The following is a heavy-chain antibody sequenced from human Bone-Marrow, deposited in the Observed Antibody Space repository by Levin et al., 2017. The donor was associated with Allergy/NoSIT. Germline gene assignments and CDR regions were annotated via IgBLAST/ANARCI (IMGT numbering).Heavy chain of an antibody. CDR1: GFAFSSYA. V-gene: IGHV3-23*01. CDR2: ISGSGDTT. CDR3: AKDFAVWGGGGVIDY. Sequence: GESLKISCAASGFAFSSYAMSWVRQAPGKGLEWVSGISGSGDTTYYADSVKGRFTISRDNSENTVYLQMNSLRADDTAVYYCAKDFAVWGGGGVIDYWGQGTLVTVSS. J-gene: IGHJ4*02. D-gene: IGHD3-16*01.